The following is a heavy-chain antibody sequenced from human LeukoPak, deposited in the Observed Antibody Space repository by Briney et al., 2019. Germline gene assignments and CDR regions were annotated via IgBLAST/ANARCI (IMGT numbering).Heavy chain of an antibody. CDR1: GGSISSYY. Sequence: KPSETLSLTCTVSGGSISSYYWSWIRQPPGKGLEWIGYIYYSGSTNYNPSLKSRVTISVDTSKNQFSLKLSSVTAADTAVYYCARAGVWPIAKFDYWGQGTLDTVSS. V-gene: IGHV4-59*01. D-gene: IGHD1-26*01. CDR2: IYYSGST. J-gene: IGHJ4*02. CDR3: ARAGVWPIAKFDY.